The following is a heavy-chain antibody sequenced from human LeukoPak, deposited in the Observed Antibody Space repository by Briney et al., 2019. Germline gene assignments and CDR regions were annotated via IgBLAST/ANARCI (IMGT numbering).Heavy chain of an antibody. J-gene: IGHJ4*02. V-gene: IGHV4-34*01. CDR3: AKNVLRYFDWLAAGDYFDY. CDR1: GGSFSGYY. Sequence: SETLSLTCAVYGGSFSGYYWSWIRQPPGKGLEWIGEINHSGSTNYNPSLKSRVTISVDTSKNQFSLKLSSVTAADTAVYYCAKNVLRYFDWLAAGDYFDYWGQGTLVTVSS. CDR2: INHSGST. D-gene: IGHD3-9*01.